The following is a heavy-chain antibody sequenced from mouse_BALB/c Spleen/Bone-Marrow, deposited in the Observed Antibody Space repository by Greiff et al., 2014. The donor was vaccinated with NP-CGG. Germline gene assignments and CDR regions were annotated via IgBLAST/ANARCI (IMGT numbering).Heavy chain of an antibody. CDR2: INPSNGGT. V-gene: IGHV1S81*02. D-gene: IGHD1-1*01. CDR3: TRVDFIYYYVMDY. J-gene: IGHJ4*01. CDR1: GYTFTNYY. Sequence: VQLVESGAELVKPGASVKLSCKASGYTFTNYYIYWVKQRPGQGLEWIGEINPSNGGTNFNEKFKSKATLTVDKSYSTTKMQLISLTSEDSAVYYCTRVDFIYYYVMDYWGQGTSVTVSS.